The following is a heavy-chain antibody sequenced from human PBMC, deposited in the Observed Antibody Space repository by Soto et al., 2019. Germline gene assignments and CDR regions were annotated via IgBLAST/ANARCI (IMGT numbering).Heavy chain of an antibody. CDR3: ASERITIFGVVYDF. D-gene: IGHD3-3*01. J-gene: IGHJ4*02. CDR1: SGSFSGYY. Sequence: SETLSLTCAVYSGSFSGYYWSWVRQPPGKGLEWIGEINHSGNTDYNPSLKSRVTISVDTSQNHFSLNLNSVTAAYTAVYYCASERITIFGVVYDFWGQGTLVTVSS. V-gene: IGHV4-34*01. CDR2: INHSGNT.